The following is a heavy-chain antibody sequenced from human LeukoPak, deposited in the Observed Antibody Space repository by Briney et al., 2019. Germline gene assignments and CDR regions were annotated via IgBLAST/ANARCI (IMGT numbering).Heavy chain of an antibody. V-gene: IGHV3-21*01. CDR1: GFTFSSYS. CDR3: AASIAYRSSWFADY. D-gene: IGHD6-13*01. CDR2: ISSSSSYI. Sequence: GGSLRLSCAASGFTFSSYSMNLVRQAPGKGLEGGLSISSSSSYIYYADSVKGRFTISRDNAKNSLYLQMNSLRAEDTGLYYCAASIAYRSSWFADYWGQGTLVTVSS. J-gene: IGHJ4*02.